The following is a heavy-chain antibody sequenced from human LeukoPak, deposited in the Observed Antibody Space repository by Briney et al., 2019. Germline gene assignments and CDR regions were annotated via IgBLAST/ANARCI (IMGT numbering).Heavy chain of an antibody. CDR1: DGSISSYF. J-gene: IGHJ5*02. D-gene: IGHD1-26*01. V-gene: IGHV4-59*12. Sequence: SETLSLTCTVSDGSISSYFWSWIRQPPGKGLEYIGYVYYSVSINYNPSLKSRVTISVDTSKNQFSLKLSSVTAADTAVYYCASYTESYSGPAFDPWGQGTLVTVSS. CDR2: VYYSVSI. CDR3: ASYTESYSGPAFDP.